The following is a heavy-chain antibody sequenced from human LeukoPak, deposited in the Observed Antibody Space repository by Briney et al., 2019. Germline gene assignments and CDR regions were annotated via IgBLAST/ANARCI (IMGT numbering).Heavy chain of an antibody. Sequence: PGVSLRLSCAASGFTVNTNYMSWVRQAPGKGLEWVSVIYSGGATFYADSVKGRFTISRDNAKNTLYLQMNSLRAEDTAVYYCARGAPTYFDYWGQGTPVTVSS. J-gene: IGHJ4*02. CDR3: ARGAPTYFDY. CDR2: IYSGGAT. CDR1: GFTVNTNY. V-gene: IGHV3-53*01.